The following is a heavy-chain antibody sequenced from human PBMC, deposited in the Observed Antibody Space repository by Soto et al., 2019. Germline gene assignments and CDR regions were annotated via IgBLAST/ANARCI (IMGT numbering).Heavy chain of an antibody. D-gene: IGHD3-10*01. CDR3: ARGRRTMARGVIQDFDY. V-gene: IGHV3-11*05. CDR1: GFTFSDYY. CDR2: ISSSSSYT. Sequence: QVQLVESGGGLVKPGGSLRLSCAASGFTFSDYYMSWIRQAPGKGLEWVSYISSSSSYTNYADSVKGRFTISRDNAKNSLNLQMNSLRAEDTAVYYCARGRRTMARGVIQDFDYWGQGTLVTVSS. J-gene: IGHJ4*02.